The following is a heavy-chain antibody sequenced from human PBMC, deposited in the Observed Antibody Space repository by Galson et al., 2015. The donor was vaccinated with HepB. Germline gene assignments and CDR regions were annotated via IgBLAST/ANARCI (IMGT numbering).Heavy chain of an antibody. D-gene: IGHD2-2*01. V-gene: IGHV3-23*01. Sequence: SLRLSCAASGFTFNNYAMHWVRQAQGQGLEWVSTVGGASGGTYHTDSVKGRFTISRDNSMNTLFLQMNSLRADDTAVYYCTKVSRSRGILGTFYIWGLGTLVTVS. CDR2: VGGASGGT. CDR1: GFTFNNYA. J-gene: IGHJ3*02. CDR3: TKVSRSRGILGTFYI.